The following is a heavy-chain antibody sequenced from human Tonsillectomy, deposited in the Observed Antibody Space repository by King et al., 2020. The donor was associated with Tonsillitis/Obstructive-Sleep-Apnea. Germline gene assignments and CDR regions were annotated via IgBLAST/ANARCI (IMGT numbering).Heavy chain of an antibody. D-gene: IGHD3-22*01. J-gene: IGHJ4*02. CDR1: GYTFTSYG. V-gene: IGHV1-18*01. CDR2: ISGYNGNT. Sequence: HVQLVESGAEVKKPGASVKVSCKASGYTFTSYGISWVRQASGQGLEWMGWISGYNGNTNYAQKLQGRVTMTTDTSTSTVYMELRSLRSDDTAVYYCARAYGSSGYYYFDYWGQGTLVTVSS. CDR3: ARAYGSSGYYYFDY.